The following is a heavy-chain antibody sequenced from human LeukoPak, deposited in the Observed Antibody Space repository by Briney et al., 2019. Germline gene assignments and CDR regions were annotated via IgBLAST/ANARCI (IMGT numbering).Heavy chain of an antibody. CDR3: ARHWGYCSSTSCQGGSYYYYYMDV. CDR1: GGSISSYY. CDR2: IYTSGST. V-gene: IGHV4-4*07. D-gene: IGHD2-2*01. Sequence: SESLSLTCTVSGGSISSYYWNWIRQPAGKGLEWIGRIYTSGSTNYNPSLKSRVTISVDTSKNQFSLKLSSVTAADTAVYYCARHWGYCSSTSCQGGSYYYYYMDVWGKGTTVTVSS. J-gene: IGHJ6*03.